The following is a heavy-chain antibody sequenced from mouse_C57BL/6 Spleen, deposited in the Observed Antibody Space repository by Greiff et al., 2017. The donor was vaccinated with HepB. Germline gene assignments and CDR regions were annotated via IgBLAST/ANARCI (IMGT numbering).Heavy chain of an antibody. CDR3: AKGSNYPYFDY. CDR1: GYTFTSYG. D-gene: IGHD2-5*01. CDR2: IYPRSGNT. V-gene: IGHV1-81*01. J-gene: IGHJ2*01. Sequence: QVQLKQSGAELARPGASVKLSCKASGYTFTSYGISWVKQRTGQGLEWIGEIYPRSGNTYYNEKFKGKATLTADKSSSTAYMELRSLTSEDSAVYFCAKGSNYPYFDYWGQGTTLTGSS.